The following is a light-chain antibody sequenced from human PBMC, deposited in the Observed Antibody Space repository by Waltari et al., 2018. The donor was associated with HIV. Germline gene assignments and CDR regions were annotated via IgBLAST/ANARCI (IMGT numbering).Light chain of an antibody. V-gene: IGLV2-11*01. CDR2: HVT. J-gene: IGLJ1*01. Sequence: QSALTQPRPVSGSPGQSVTIPCTGASSDVGGYDYVSWYQHHPGKDPKLIIYHVTKRPSGVPDRFSGSKSGNTASLTISGLQAEDEADYYCCSYAGDSSYVFGTGTEVTV. CDR3: CSYAGDSSYV. CDR1: SSDVGGYDY.